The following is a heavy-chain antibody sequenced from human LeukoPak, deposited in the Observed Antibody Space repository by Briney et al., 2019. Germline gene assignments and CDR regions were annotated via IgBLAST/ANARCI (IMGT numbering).Heavy chain of an antibody. Sequence: GGSLRLSCAASGFTFSSYAMSWVRQAPGKGLEWVSAISGSGGSTYYADSVKGRFTISRDNSKNTLYLQMNSLRAEDTAVYYCAKDFDYDGSGSYFDYWGQGTLVTVSS. CDR3: AKDFDYDGSGSYFDY. CDR1: GFTFSSYA. CDR2: ISGSGGST. D-gene: IGHD3-10*01. V-gene: IGHV3-23*01. J-gene: IGHJ4*02.